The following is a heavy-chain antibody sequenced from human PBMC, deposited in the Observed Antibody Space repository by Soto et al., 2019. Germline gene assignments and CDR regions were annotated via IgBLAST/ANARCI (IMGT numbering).Heavy chain of an antibody. CDR1: GFIFSDSY. CDR2: INHISTFT. Sequence: QVQLVESGGGLVRPGGSLRLSCAASGFIFSDSYMSWIRQAPGKGLEWISYINHISTFTNYADSVKGRFTVSRDNAKNSLYLQLSSLTAEDTAVYYCARGHWLSRFDYWGQGTLDTVSS. CDR3: ARGHWLSRFDY. D-gene: IGHD3-9*01. V-gene: IGHV3-11*05. J-gene: IGHJ4*02.